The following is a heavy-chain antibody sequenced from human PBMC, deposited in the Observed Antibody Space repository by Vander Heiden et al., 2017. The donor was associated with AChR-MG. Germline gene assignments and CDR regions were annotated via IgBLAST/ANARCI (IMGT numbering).Heavy chain of an antibody. CDR3: TTDWLLNPDAFDI. CDR1: GFTFSNAW. V-gene: IGHV3-15*01. J-gene: IGHJ3*02. Sequence: EVQLVESGGGLVKPGGSLRLSCAASGFTFSNAWMSWVRQAPGKGLEWVGRIKSKTDGGTTDYAAPVKGRFTISRDDSKNTLYLQMNSLKTEDTAVYYCTTDWLLNPDAFDIWGQGTMVTVSS. CDR2: IKSKTDGGTT. D-gene: IGHD3-3*01.